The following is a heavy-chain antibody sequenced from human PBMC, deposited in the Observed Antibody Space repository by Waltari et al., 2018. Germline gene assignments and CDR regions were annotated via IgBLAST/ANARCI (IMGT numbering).Heavy chain of an antibody. CDR2: INHAGNR. CDR3: VRLEDCSGPGGNCYSGDSFALDV. D-gene: IGHD2-8*02. J-gene: IGHJ6*02. V-gene: IGHV4-34*02. Sequence: QVQLQQWGAGLLQPSESLSLTCACYGGPFSGYYWGWIRQSPGKGLEWIGEINHAGNRNYNPSLRSRVTMLVDTSRSQFSLKLSSMTAADTALYYCVRLEDCSGPGGNCYSGDSFALDVWGQGTTVTVSS. CDR1: GGPFSGYY.